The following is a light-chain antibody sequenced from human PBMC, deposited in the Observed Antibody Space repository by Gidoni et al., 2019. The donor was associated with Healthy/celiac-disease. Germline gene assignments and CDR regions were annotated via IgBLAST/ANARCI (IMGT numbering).Light chain of an antibody. CDR2: DAS. CDR3: KQRSNWPPLT. Sequence: EIVLTPSPATLSLSPGESAPLSCRASQRVSSYLAWYQQKPGQAPRLLIYDASNRATGIPARVSGSVSGTDFTLTISSLEPEEFAVYYCKQRSNWPPLTFGGGTKVEIK. V-gene: IGKV3-11*01. CDR1: QRVSSY. J-gene: IGKJ4*01.